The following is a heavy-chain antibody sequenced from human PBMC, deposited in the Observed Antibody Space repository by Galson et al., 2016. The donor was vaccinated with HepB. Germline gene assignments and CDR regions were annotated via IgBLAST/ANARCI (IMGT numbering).Heavy chain of an antibody. Sequence: TLSLTCSVSGASLSSGTHYWNWIRLHPGKGLEYIGYIYHSGSSYYTPSLRSRVTISGDTSQNQFSLALRSLTAADTAIYFCARGSDGSYAWEDNWFDPWGQGILVTVSS. CDR2: IYHSGSS. V-gene: IGHV4-31*03. CDR3: ARGSDGSYAWEDNWFDP. CDR1: GASLSSGTHY. J-gene: IGHJ5*02. D-gene: IGHD3-22*01.